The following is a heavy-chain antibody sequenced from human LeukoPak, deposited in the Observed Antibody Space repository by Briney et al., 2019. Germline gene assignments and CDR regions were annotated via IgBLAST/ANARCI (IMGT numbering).Heavy chain of an antibody. J-gene: IGHJ4*02. CDR3: ATCSGGSCY. Sequence: SETLSLTCSVSGGSINNYFWSWTRQPAGKGLEWIGRIYTSGNTNYSPSFKSRVTMSVDMSKNQFSLKLSSVTAADTAVYYCATCSGGSCYWGQGSLVTVSS. CDR2: IYTSGNT. V-gene: IGHV4-4*07. CDR1: GGSINNYF. D-gene: IGHD2-15*01.